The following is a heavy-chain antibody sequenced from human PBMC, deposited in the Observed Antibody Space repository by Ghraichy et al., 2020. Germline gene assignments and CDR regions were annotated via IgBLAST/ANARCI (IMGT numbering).Heavy chain of an antibody. CDR2: IKSDGRTT. CDR3: ARNIRDF. Sequence: LTCVASGFTFSDYWMHWVRQAPGKGLWWVSRIKSDGRTTDYADSVKGRFTISRDNAKNTLYLQMNSLRADDTAMYYCARNIRDFWGQGTLVTVSS. CDR1: GFTFSDYW. J-gene: IGHJ4*02. V-gene: IGHV3-74*01.